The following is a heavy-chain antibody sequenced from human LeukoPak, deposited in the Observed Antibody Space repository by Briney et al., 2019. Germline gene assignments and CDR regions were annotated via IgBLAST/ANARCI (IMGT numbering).Heavy chain of an antibody. V-gene: IGHV4-39*01. CDR1: GGSISISSYY. J-gene: IGHJ4*02. D-gene: IGHD3-22*01. Sequence: SETLSLTCTVSGGSISISSYYWGWIRQPPGKGLEWIGSIYYSGSTYYNPSLKSRVTISVDTSKNQFSLKLSSVTAADTAVYYCARNIVAYYYDSSGYWYWGQGTLVTVSS. CDR3: ARNIVAYYYDSSGYWY. CDR2: IYYSGST.